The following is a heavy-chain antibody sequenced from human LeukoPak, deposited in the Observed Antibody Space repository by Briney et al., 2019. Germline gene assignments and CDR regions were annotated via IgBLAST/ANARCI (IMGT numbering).Heavy chain of an antibody. V-gene: IGHV3-49*03. CDR1: GFTFGDYA. CDR3: MSSVRPGGSYSDY. J-gene: IGHJ4*02. Sequence: GGSLRLSCTASGFTFGDYAMSWFRQAPGKGLEWVGFIRSKAYGGTTEYATSVKGRFTISRDDSKTIAYLQMNSLKAEDTAVYYCMSSVRPGGSYSDYWGQGTLVTVSS. D-gene: IGHD2-15*01. CDR2: IRSKAYGGTT.